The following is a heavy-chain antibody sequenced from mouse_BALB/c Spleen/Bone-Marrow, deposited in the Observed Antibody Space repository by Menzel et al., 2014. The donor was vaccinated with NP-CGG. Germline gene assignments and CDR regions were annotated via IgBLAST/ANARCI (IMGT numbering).Heavy chain of an antibody. CDR1: GYAFSTYW. J-gene: IGHJ3*01. CDR2: ISPGTGNT. V-gene: IGHV1-9*01. Sequence: VQLQQSGTELMKPGASVKISCKATGYAFSTYWIQWIKQRPGHGLDWIGEISPGTGNTNNNEKFRGKATFTAGASSNTAYMQLSSLTSEDSAVYFCAIIGYQAWFTYWGQGTLVTVSP. CDR3: AIIGYQAWFTY. D-gene: IGHD2-2*01.